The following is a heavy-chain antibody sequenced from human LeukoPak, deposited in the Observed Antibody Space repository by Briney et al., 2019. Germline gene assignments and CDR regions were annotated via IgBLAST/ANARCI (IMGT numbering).Heavy chain of an antibody. Sequence: ASVKVSCKASGYTFTTYAMHWVRQAPGQRLEWMGWINGGNGNTKYSQKFQDRVTFTRDTSVSTAYMELSSLRSEDTAVYYCARDEIEELLTGWGGMDVWGQGTTVTVSS. V-gene: IGHV1-3*01. CDR1: GYTFTTYA. J-gene: IGHJ6*02. CDR2: INGGNGNT. D-gene: IGHD3-10*01. CDR3: ARDEIEELLTGWGGMDV.